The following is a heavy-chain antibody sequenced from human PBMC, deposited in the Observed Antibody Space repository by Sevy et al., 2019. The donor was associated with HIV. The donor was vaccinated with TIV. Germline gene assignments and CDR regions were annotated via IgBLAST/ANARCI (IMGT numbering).Heavy chain of an antibody. D-gene: IGHD3-3*01. CDR2: IYTSGST. J-gene: IGHJ5*02. Sequence: SETQSLTCSVSGGSINNYCWSWFRQPPGKGLEWIGYIYTSGSTFYNPSLDSRVPISLDTPKNQFTLTLSSVTAADTAVYYCVRVTQGPQDLFDPWGQGTLVTVSS. CDR1: GGSINNYC. V-gene: IGHV4-59*01. CDR3: VRVTQGPQDLFDP.